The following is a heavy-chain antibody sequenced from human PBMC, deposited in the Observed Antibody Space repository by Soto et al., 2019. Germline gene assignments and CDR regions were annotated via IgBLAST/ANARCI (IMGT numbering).Heavy chain of an antibody. CDR3: AKDGFMKYCSSTSCSETFDY. D-gene: IGHD2-2*01. CDR1: GFTFTNLW. Sequence: PGGSLRLSCAASGFTFTNLWIYWVRQTPEKGLVWVAGINGDGTIPAYADSVKGRFTISRDNSKNTLYLQMNSLRAEDTAVYYCAKDGFMKYCSSTSCSETFDYWGQGTLVTVSS. J-gene: IGHJ4*02. V-gene: IGHV3-74*01. CDR2: INGDGTIP.